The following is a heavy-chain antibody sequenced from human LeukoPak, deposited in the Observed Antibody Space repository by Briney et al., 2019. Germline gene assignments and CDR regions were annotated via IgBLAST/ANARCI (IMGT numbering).Heavy chain of an antibody. J-gene: IGHJ4*02. Sequence: PSETLSLTCTVSGGSVTSASHYWAWIRQPPGXXXXXIGSIHYXXSTYXSPSLKSRLTISGDTSKSQFSLKLTFVTAADTAVYYCTRHHDYGDKIDYWGQGTLVTVSS. CDR1: GGSVTSASHY. CDR3: TRHHDYGDKIDY. V-gene: IGHV4-39*01. D-gene: IGHD4-23*01. CDR2: IHYXXST.